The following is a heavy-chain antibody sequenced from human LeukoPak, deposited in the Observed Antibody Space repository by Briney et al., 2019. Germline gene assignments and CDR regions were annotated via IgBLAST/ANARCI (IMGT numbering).Heavy chain of an antibody. CDR2: IYTSGST. J-gene: IGHJ6*03. CDR1: GGSISSGSYY. V-gene: IGHV4-61*02. Sequence: TLSLTCTVSGGSISSGSYYWSWIRQPAGKGLEWIGRIYTSGSTNYNPSLKSRVTISVDTSKNQFSLKLSSVTAADTAVYYCATGKYCSSTSCYAVGYYYYYMDVWGKGTTVTISS. D-gene: IGHD2-2*01. CDR3: ATGKYCSSTSCYAVGYYYYYMDV.